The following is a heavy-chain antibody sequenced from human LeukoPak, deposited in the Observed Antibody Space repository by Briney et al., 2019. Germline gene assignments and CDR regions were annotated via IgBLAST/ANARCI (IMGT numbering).Heavy chain of an antibody. D-gene: IGHD3-9*01. Sequence: GGSLRLSCAGSGFTFSSYSMNWVRQAPGKGLEWVSAISSSSSYIYYADSVKGRFTISRDNAKNSLYLQMNSLRAEDTAVYYCARVQSYYDILTGYLSGYYYYYMDVWGKGATVTVSS. J-gene: IGHJ6*03. V-gene: IGHV3-21*01. CDR1: GFTFSSYS. CDR3: ARVQSYYDILTGYLSGYYYYYMDV. CDR2: ISSSSSYI.